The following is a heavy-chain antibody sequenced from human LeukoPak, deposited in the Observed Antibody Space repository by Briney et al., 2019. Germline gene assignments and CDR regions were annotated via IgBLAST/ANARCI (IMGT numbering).Heavy chain of an antibody. CDR3: ARAVDSSGYQYKGFDP. D-gene: IGHD3-22*01. CDR1: GDSISSGSYY. V-gene: IGHV4-61*02. CDR2: IYGSGRT. Sequence: SETLSLTCTVSGDSISSGSYYWSWIRQPAGKGLEWIGRIYGSGRTNFNPSLESRVTISIDTSKNQFSLKLTSVTAADTAVYYCARAVDSSGYQYKGFDPWGQGTLVTVSS. J-gene: IGHJ5*02.